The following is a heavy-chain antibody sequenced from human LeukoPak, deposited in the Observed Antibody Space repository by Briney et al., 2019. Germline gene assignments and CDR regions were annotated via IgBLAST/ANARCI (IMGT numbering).Heavy chain of an antibody. V-gene: IGHV3-23*01. CDR2: ISGSGTST. CDR3: RRDDRGIAAAGFLDY. D-gene: IGHD6-13*01. J-gene: IGHJ4*02. CDR1: GFSFPSHT. Sequence: GGSLRLSCVASGFSFPSHTMTWVRQAPGKGLEWVSSISGSGTSTYYADSVKGRFTISRDNSKNTLYLQMNSLRVEDTAVYYCRRDDRGIAAAGFLDYWGQGTLVTVSS.